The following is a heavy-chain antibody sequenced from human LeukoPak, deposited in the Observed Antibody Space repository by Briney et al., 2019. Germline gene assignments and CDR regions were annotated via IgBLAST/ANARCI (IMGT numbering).Heavy chain of an antibody. D-gene: IGHD4-11*01. V-gene: IGHV1-46*01. CDR2: INPIGGTT. CDR1: GYTFTSYY. Sequence: ASVKVSCKASGYTFTSYYIHWVRQAPGQGLEWMGIINPIGGTTDYAQKFQGRVTMARDTSTSTVYMELSSLRSEDTAVYYCARQQGLQNLNFDYWGQGTLVTVSS. J-gene: IGHJ4*02. CDR3: ARQQGLQNLNFDY.